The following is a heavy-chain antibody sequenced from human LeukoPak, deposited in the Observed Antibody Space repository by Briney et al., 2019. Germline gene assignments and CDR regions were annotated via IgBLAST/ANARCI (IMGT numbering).Heavy chain of an antibody. Sequence: ASVKVSCKASGYTFTSYYMHWVRQAPGQGLERMGIINPSGGSTSYAQKFQGRVTMTRDTSTSTVYMELSSLRSEDTAVYYCARVMSGYDSSGYSSKMFDYWGQGTLVTVSS. J-gene: IGHJ4*02. CDR2: INPSGGST. CDR3: ARVMSGYDSSGYSSKMFDY. CDR1: GYTFTSYY. D-gene: IGHD3-22*01. V-gene: IGHV1-46*01.